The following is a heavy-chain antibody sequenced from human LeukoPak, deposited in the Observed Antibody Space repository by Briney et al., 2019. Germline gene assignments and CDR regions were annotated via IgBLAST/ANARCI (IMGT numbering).Heavy chain of an antibody. J-gene: IGHJ6*02. V-gene: IGHV4-61*08. D-gene: IGHD6-19*01. Sequence: SETLSLTCNVSGGSVGSGGYYWNWIRQPPGKGLEWIGHVSYSGSTNYNPSLKSRVTISLDTSKNQFSLKLSSVTAADTAVYFCARDPKSAVGYYYYGMEVWGQGTTVIVSS. CDR1: GGSVGSGGYY. CDR3: ARDPKSAVGYYYYGMEV. CDR2: VSYSGST.